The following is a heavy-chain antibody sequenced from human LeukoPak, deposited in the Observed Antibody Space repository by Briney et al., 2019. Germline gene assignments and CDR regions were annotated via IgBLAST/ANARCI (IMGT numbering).Heavy chain of an antibody. CDR1: GFIFSYYG. V-gene: IGHV3-30*03. CDR2: ISYDGNTN. CDR3: AVGEPYYFDY. D-gene: IGHD1-14*01. J-gene: IGHJ4*02. Sequence: PGRSLRLSCAASGFIFSYYGMHWVRQAPGQGLEWVTFISYDGNTNYYADSVKGRFTISRDNSKNTLYLRMNSLRAEDTAVYYCAVGEPYYFDYWGQGTLVTVSS.